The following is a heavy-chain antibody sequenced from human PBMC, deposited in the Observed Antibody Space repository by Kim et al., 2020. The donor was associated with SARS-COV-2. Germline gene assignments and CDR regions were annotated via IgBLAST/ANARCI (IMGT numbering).Heavy chain of an antibody. Sequence: TNYNPSLKSRVTISVDKSKNQFSLKLSSVTAADTAVYYCASTQQLVNFDYWGQGTLVTVSS. CDR3: ASTQQLVNFDY. J-gene: IGHJ4*02. D-gene: IGHD6-13*01. CDR2: T. V-gene: IGHV4-4*02.